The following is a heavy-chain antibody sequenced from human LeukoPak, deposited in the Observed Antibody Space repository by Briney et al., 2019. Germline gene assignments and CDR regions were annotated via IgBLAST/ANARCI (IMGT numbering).Heavy chain of an antibody. CDR2: ISVGAEYI. V-gene: IGHV3-23*01. D-gene: IGHD5-18*01. CDR1: GFTFSTYV. CDR3: ATSRGVYSYGPLDY. J-gene: IGHJ4*02. Sequence: QPGGSLRLSCAASGFTFSTYVMNWFRQAPGKGLEWVSTISVGAEYIFYADSVKGRFTISRDNSKNTLYLQMNSLRAEDTAVYYCATSRGVYSYGPLDYWGQGTLVTVSS.